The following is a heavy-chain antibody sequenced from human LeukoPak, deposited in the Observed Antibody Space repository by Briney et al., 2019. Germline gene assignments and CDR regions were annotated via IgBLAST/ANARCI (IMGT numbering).Heavy chain of an antibody. CDR3: VKDGSWGDYQFYFYMDV. CDR1: GYTFTSYD. Sequence: ASVKVSCKASGYTFTSYDINWVRQATGQGLEWMGWMNPNSGNTGYAQKFQGRVTMTRNTSISTAYMELSSLRVEDTAVYYCVKDGSWGDYQFYFYMDVWGKGTTVTVSS. CDR2: MNPNSGNT. D-gene: IGHD2-2*01. J-gene: IGHJ6*03. V-gene: IGHV1-8*01.